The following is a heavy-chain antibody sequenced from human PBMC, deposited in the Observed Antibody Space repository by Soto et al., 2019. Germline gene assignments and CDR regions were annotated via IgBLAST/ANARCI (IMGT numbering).Heavy chain of an antibody. Sequence: GGSLRLSCAASGFTFSSYAMSWVRQAPGKGLEWVSVIYSGGSTYYADSVKGRFTISRDNSKNTLYLQMNSLRAEDTAVYYCAREAGYYYYFDYWGQGTLVTVSS. J-gene: IGHJ4*02. D-gene: IGHD3-10*01. V-gene: IGHV3-53*01. CDR2: IYSGGST. CDR1: GFTFSSYA. CDR3: AREAGYYYYFDY.